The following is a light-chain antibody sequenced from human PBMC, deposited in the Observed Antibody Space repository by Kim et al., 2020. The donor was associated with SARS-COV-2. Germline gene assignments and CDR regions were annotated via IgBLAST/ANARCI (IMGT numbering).Light chain of an antibody. Sequence: QSALTQPPSVSGSPGQSVTISCIGTNSDIGGYDRVSWYQQPPGAVPKLIIYEVSHRPSGATDRFSGSKSGSTASLTISGLRAEDEADYYCSSFTSSNTWVFGGGTKLTVL. V-gene: IGLV2-18*02. CDR2: EVS. CDR1: NSDIGGYDR. J-gene: IGLJ3*02. CDR3: SSFTSSNTWV.